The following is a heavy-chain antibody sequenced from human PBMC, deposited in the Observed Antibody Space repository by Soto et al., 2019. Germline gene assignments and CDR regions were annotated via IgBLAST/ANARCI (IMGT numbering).Heavy chain of an antibody. CDR3: AHRVLRTVFGLVTTTAIYFDF. V-gene: IGHV2-5*02. J-gene: IGHJ4*02. CDR2: IYWDDDK. D-gene: IGHD3-3*01. CDR1: GFSLTTSGVG. Sequence: QITLKESGLTVVKPTETLTLTCTFSGFSLTTSGVGVGWVRQSPGKAPEWLALIYWDDDKRYSTSLNSRLIITKDTSKNQVVLTMANVDPADTATYYCAHRVLRTVFGLVTTTAIYFDFWGPGTPVVVSS.